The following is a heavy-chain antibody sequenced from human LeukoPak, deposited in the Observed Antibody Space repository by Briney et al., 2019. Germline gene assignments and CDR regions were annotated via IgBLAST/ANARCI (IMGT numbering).Heavy chain of an antibody. Sequence: SVKVSCKASGGTFSSYAISWVRQAPGQGLEWMGGIIPIFGTANYAQKFQGRVTITTDESTSTAYMELSSLRSEDTAVYYCACDGGSSLRKFDYWGQGTLVTVSS. CDR1: GGTFSSYA. CDR2: IIPIFGTA. D-gene: IGHD6-13*01. CDR3: ACDGGSSLRKFDY. J-gene: IGHJ4*02. V-gene: IGHV1-69*05.